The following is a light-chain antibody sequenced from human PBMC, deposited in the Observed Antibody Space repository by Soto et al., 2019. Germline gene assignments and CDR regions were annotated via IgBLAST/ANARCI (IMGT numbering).Light chain of an antibody. J-gene: IGKJ1*01. CDR1: QSVSTD. V-gene: IGKV3-15*01. Sequence: EIGMTQSPSTLSVSPGATATLSWRASQSVSTDLAWYQQKPGQVPRVLIYGASTRATDIPARFSGSGYGTDFNLTIDSLQSEDFAVYYCQQYNNWPRTFGQGTKVDIK. CDR2: GAS. CDR3: QQYNNWPRT.